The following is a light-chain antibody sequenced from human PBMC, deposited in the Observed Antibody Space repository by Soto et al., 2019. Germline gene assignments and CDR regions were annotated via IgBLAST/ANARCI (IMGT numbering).Light chain of an antibody. CDR3: QQYYTYPWT. CDR1: QSISWW. V-gene: IGKV1-5*03. J-gene: IGKJ1*01. CDR2: KAS. Sequence: DIQMTQSPSTLPASVGDRLTITCRASQSISWWLAWYQQRPGKGPKLLIYKASNLQGGVSSRFSGSGSGTEFTLTISGLQPDDFATYYCQQYYTYPWTFGHGTKVEIK.